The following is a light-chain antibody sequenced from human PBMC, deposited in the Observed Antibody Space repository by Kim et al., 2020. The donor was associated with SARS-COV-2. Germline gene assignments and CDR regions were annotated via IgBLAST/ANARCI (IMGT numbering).Light chain of an antibody. CDR1: SSDVGGYNY. CDR3: SSYTSSSTQV. CDR2: DVS. Sequence: QYALTQPASVSGSPGQSITISCTGTSSDVGGYNYVSWYQQHPGKAPKLMIYDVSNRPSGVSNRFSGSKSGNTASLTISGLQAEDEADYYCSSYTSSSTQVFGTGAEVTVL. J-gene: IGLJ1*01. V-gene: IGLV2-14*03.